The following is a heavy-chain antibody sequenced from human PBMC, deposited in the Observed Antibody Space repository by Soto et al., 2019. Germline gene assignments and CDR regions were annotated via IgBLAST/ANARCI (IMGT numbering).Heavy chain of an antibody. CDR2: ISYDGSNK. Sequence: PGGSLRLSCAASGFTFSSYGMHWVRQAPGKGLEWVAVISYDGSNKYYADSVKGRFTIPRDNSKNTLYLQMNSLRAEDTAVYYCAKGILIAAAGTGVPYWGQGPLFTVSS. CDR1: GFTFSSYG. J-gene: IGHJ4*02. CDR3: AKGILIAAAGTGVPY. V-gene: IGHV3-30*18. D-gene: IGHD6-13*01.